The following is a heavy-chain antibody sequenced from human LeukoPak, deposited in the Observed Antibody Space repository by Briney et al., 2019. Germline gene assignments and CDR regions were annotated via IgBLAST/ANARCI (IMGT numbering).Heavy chain of an antibody. CDR2: IYYSGST. CDR3: AREGIAAM. V-gene: IGHV4-31*03. Sequence: SETLSLTCTVSGGSISSGGYYWSWLRQHPGTGLEWIGYIYYSGSTYYNPSLKSRVTISVDTSKNQFSLKLSSVTAADTAVYYCAREGIAAMWGQGTLVTVSS. D-gene: IGHD6-13*01. CDR1: GGSISSGGYY. J-gene: IGHJ4*02.